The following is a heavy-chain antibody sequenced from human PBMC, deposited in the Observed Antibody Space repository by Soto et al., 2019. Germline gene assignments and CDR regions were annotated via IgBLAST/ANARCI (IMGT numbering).Heavy chain of an antibody. CDR3: AKWLRSGSFYCDF. CDR2: FHSKGVT. D-gene: IGHD6-19*01. J-gene: IGHJ4*02. V-gene: IGHV3-23*01. Sequence: GGSLRLSCQASGFTFNIYAMSWARQEPERGLDWAALFHSKGVTYYAESVRRRFTVSRDNSKNTMYLQMDSLRVEDTALYYCAKWLRSGSFYCDFWGQGTMVTVS. CDR1: GFTFNIYA.